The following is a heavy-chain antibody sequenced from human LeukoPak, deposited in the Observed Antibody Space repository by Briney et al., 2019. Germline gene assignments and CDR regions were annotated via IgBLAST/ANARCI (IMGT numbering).Heavy chain of an antibody. D-gene: IGHD3-22*01. Sequence: GGSLRLXCAASGFTVSSNYMSWVRQAPGKGLEWVSVIYSGGSTYYADSVKGRFTISRDNSKNTLYLQMNSLRAEDTAVYYCARTRYYYDSSGYYLDYWGQGTLVTVSS. CDR1: GFTVSSNY. CDR3: ARTRYYYDSSGYYLDY. J-gene: IGHJ4*02. CDR2: IYSGGST. V-gene: IGHV3-53*01.